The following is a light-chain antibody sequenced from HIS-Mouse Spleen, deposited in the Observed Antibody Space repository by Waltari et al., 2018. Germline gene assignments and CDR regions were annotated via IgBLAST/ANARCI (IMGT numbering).Light chain of an antibody. CDR3: QQYNSYSWT. V-gene: IGKV1-5*03. CDR2: KAS. Sequence: DIQMTQPPSTLSASVGDRVTITCRASQSISSWLAWYQQKPGKAPKLLIYKASSLESGVTSRFSGSGSGTEFTLTISSLQPDDFATYYCQQYNSYSWTFGQGTKVEIK. CDR1: QSISSW. J-gene: IGKJ1*01.